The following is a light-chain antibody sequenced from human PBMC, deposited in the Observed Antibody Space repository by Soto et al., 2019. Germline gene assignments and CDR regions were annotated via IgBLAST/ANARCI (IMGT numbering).Light chain of an antibody. J-gene: IGLJ1*01. CDR2: GNI. CDR1: SSNIGAGYD. V-gene: IGLV1-40*01. CDR3: QSYDSTLSARYV. Sequence: SLLTHPPSVSGAPGQRVTISPPGSSSNIGAGYDVHWYQQRPGTAPKLLIFGNINRPSGVPDRFSGSKSGTSASLAITGLQAEDEGDYCCQSYDSTLSARYVFGTGTKVTVL.